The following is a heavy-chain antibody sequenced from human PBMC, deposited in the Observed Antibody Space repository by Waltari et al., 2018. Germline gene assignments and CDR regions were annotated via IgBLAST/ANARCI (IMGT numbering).Heavy chain of an antibody. CDR3: ARHPAMTIMLWYFDL. CDR1: GGSISSSSYY. CDR2: IYYSGRT. D-gene: IGHD2-8*01. J-gene: IGHJ2*01. V-gene: IGHV4-39*01. Sequence: QLQLQESGTGLVKPSETLSLTCTVSGGSISSSSYYWGWIRQPPGKGLEWIGSIYYSGRTYYNPSLQSRVTISLDTSKNQFSLKLSSVSAADTAVYYCARHPAMTIMLWYFDLWGRGTLVTVSS.